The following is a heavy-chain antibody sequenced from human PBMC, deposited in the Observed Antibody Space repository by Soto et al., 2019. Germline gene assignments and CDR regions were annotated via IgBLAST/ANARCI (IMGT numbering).Heavy chain of an antibody. CDR3: ASDCTNGVCYPNWFDP. CDR1: GFTFSSYS. J-gene: IGHJ5*02. V-gene: IGHV3-48*01. Sequence: PGGSLRLSCAASGFTFSSYSMNWVRQAPGKGLEWVSYISSSSTIYYADSVKGRFTISRDNAKNSLYLQMNSLRAEDTAVYYCASDCTNGVCYPNWFDPWGQGTLVTVSS. D-gene: IGHD2-8*01. CDR2: ISSSSTI.